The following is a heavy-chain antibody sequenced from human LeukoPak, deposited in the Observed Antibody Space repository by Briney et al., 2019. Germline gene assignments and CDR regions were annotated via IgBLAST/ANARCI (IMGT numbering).Heavy chain of an antibody. CDR1: GYSFSAYG. V-gene: IGHV1-18*01. CDR3: ARRKYGVDHNGMDV. CDR2: INPHKSNT. Sequence: GASVKVSCKASGYSFSAYGINWVRLAPGQGLEWMASINPHKSNTQYAQKFQGRVTMTTDTSTSTAYMELRSLRSDDTAIYYCARRKYGVDHNGMDVWGQGTTVTVSS. D-gene: IGHD5/OR15-5a*01. J-gene: IGHJ6*02.